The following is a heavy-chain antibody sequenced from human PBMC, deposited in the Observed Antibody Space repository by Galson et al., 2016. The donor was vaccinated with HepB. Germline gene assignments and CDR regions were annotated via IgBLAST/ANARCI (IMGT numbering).Heavy chain of an antibody. CDR3: AKAPSGWSYYFDY. D-gene: IGHD6-19*01. Sequence: SLRLSCAASGFAFSSYAMSWVRQAPGKGLEWVSAISDSGRTTYYTDSVKGRFTISRDNSRNTVFLQMNSLTAEDTAVYYCAKAPSGWSYYFDYWGQGILVTVSS. CDR1: GFAFSSYA. CDR2: ISDSGRTT. J-gene: IGHJ4*02. V-gene: IGHV3-23*01.